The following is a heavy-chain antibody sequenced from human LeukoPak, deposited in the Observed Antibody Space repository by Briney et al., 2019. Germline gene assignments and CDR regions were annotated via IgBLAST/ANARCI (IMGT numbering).Heavy chain of an antibody. Sequence: PGGSLRLSCAASGFTFSDYYMSWIRQAPGKGLEWVSYISSSGSTIYYADSVKGRFTTSRDNSKNSLYLQLNSLRDVDTAVYFCARDRLPYYDTSGESSTDYWGQGILVTVSS. CDR2: ISSSGSTI. J-gene: IGHJ4*02. CDR1: GFTFSDYY. CDR3: ARDRLPYYDTSGESSTDY. D-gene: IGHD3-22*01. V-gene: IGHV3-11*01.